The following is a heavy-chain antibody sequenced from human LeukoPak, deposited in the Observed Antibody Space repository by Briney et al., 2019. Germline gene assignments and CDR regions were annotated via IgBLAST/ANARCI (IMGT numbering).Heavy chain of an antibody. CDR2: MNPNSGNT. CDR1: GYTFTSYD. Sequence: GASVKVSCKASGYTFTSYDINWVRQATGQGLEWMGWMNPNSGNTGYAQKFQGRVTMTRNTSISTAYMELSSLRSEDTAVYYCALSLTLYNSSWYRWGQGTLVTVSS. J-gene: IGHJ4*02. D-gene: IGHD6-13*01. CDR3: ALSLTLYNSSWYR. V-gene: IGHV1-8*01.